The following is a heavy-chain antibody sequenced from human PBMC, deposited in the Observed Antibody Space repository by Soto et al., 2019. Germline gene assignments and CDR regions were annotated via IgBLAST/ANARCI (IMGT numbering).Heavy chain of an antibody. V-gene: IGHV4-59*01. CDR2: IYYSGST. J-gene: IGHJ4*02. CDR3: ARTWGSTSDF. Sequence: PSETLSLTCVVSGGSLSSYYWSWIRQPPGKGLEWIGYIYYSGSTNYNPSLKSRVTISVDTSKNQFSLKLSSVTAADTAVYYCARTWGSTSDFWGRGTLVTVSS. CDR1: GGSLSSYY. D-gene: IGHD3-16*01.